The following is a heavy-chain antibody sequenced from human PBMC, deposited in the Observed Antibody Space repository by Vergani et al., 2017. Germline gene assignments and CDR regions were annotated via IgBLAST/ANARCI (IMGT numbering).Heavy chain of an antibody. Sequence: EVQLVQSGAEVKKPGESLKISCKGSGYSFTSYWIGWVRQMPGKGLEWMGIIYPGDSDTRYSPSFQGQVTISADKSISTAYLQWSSLKASDTAMYYCARTPVLNVLLWDPWDAFDIWGQGTMVTVSS. CDR2: IYPGDSDT. V-gene: IGHV5-51*01. J-gene: IGHJ3*02. CDR3: ARTPVLNVLLWDPWDAFDI. CDR1: GYSFTSYW. D-gene: IGHD3-10*01.